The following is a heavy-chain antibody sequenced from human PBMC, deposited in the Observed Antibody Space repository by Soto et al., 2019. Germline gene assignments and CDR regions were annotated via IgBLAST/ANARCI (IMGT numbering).Heavy chain of an antibody. V-gene: IGHV3-30*18. CDR3: AKEEDPRRYYDFWSGHRGGNWFDP. Sequence: GGSLRLSCAASGFTFSSYGMHWVRQAPGKGLEWVAVISYDGSNKYYADSVKGRFTISRDNSKNTLYLQMNSLRAEDTAVYYCAKEEDPRRYYDFWSGHRGGNWFDPWGQGTLVTVSS. J-gene: IGHJ5*02. D-gene: IGHD3-3*01. CDR2: ISYDGSNK. CDR1: GFTFSSYG.